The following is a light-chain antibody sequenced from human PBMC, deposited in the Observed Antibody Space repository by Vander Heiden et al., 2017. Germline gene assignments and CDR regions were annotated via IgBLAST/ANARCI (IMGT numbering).Light chain of an antibody. Sequence: QSALTQPASVSGSPGPSITISCTGTSSDIGAYNYVSWYQQHPGTAPKLMINNVSNRPSGVSSRFSGSKSGNTASLTISGLQAEDEADYYCCSYTGTTTLLYVFGSGTKVTVL. V-gene: IGLV2-14*03. CDR2: NVS. CDR1: SSDIGAYNY. CDR3: CSYTGTTTLLYV. J-gene: IGLJ1*01.